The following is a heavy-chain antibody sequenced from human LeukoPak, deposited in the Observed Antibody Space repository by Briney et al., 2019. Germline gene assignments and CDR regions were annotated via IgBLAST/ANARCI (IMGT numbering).Heavy chain of an antibody. D-gene: IGHD6-19*01. CDR2: IIPIFGTA. Sequence: GSSVKLSCKTSGDTFSSYAITWVRQAPGQGLEWVGGIIPIFGTANYAQKFQGRVTITADDSTSTAYMELSSLRYEDTAVYYCARHELGIGMAGLDSWGQGALVTVSS. CDR1: GDTFSSYA. V-gene: IGHV1-69*01. J-gene: IGHJ4*02. CDR3: ARHELGIGMAGLDS.